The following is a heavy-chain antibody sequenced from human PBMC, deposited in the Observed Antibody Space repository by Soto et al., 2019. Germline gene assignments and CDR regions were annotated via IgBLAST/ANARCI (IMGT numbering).Heavy chain of an antibody. CDR2: INPNSGGT. D-gene: IGHD2-15*01. V-gene: IGHV1-2*04. CDR3: ARGSCSGGSCYSNYYYGMDV. CDR1: GYTFTGYY. Sequence: VASVKVSGKASGYTFTGYYMHWVRQAPGQGLEWMGWINPNSGGTNYAQKFQGWVTMTRDTSISTAYMELSRLRSDDTAVYYCARGSCSGGSCYSNYYYGMDVWGQGTTVTV. J-gene: IGHJ6*02.